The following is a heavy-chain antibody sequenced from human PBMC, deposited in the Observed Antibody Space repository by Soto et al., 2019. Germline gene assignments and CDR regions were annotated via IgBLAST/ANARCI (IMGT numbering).Heavy chain of an antibody. J-gene: IGHJ4*02. V-gene: IGHV3-23*01. Sequence: EVQLLDSGGGLVQPGGSLRLSCEASGFSFNNFAMSWVRQAPGKGLEWVSGISGSFDRTHYIDSVKGRFTISRDNFKNTLYLQMNSLRGEDTAIYYCAKASTYEYGWKSFRYFFNYWGQGTLVTVSS. D-gene: IGHD3-16*02. CDR2: ISGSFDRT. CDR1: GFSFNNFA. CDR3: AKASTYEYGWKSFRYFFNY.